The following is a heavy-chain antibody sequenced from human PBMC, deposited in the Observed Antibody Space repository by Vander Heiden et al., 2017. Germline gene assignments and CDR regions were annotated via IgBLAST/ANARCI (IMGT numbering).Heavy chain of an antibody. Sequence: EVPLLASGGGLVQPGGSLRLSCSASGFPFRRHPMGWVRQLPGKGLGWVSAISGSGGSTYYADSVKGRFTISRDNSKNTLYLQMNSLRAEDTAVYYCAKGTTVVIGWFDPWGQGTLVTVSS. V-gene: IGHV3-23*01. CDR1: GFPFRRHP. D-gene: IGHD4-17*01. CDR3: AKGTTVVIGWFDP. CDR2: ISGSGGST. J-gene: IGHJ5*02.